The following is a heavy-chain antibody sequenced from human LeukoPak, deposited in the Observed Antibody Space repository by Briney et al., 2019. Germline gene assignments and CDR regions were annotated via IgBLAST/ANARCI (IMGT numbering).Heavy chain of an antibody. J-gene: IGHJ3*02. V-gene: IGHV4-59*08. CDR2: SYYSGST. Sequence: SETLSLTCTVSGGSLTNSYWKCIRHHPEKGLEWIGYSYYSGSTNYNPSLQTRINISVDTSKNQFSLKLTSVTAADTAVYYCASHYRYAFDNWGQGTLVNVSS. CDR3: ASHYRYAFDN. CDR1: GGSLTNSY. D-gene: IGHD3-16*02.